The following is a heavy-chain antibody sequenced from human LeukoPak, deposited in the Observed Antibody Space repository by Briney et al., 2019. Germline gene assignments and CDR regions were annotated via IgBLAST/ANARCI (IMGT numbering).Heavy chain of an antibody. V-gene: IGHV3-23*01. D-gene: IGHD6-19*01. CDR2: ITGSGSTT. CDR3: AKDRSGWYPHGMDV. CDR1: GFTFRSYA. Sequence: GGSLSLSCAASGFTFRSYAMSWVRQAGGTGVEWVSIITGSGSTTYYAASVKGRFTTSRDNSNNTLSLQMNSLRAEDTAVYYCAKDRSGWYPHGMDVWGQGTTLTVSS. J-gene: IGHJ6*02.